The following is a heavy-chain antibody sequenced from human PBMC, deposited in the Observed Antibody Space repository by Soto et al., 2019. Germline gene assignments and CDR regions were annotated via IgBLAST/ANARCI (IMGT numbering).Heavy chain of an antibody. J-gene: IGHJ4*02. CDR1: GYTFTNSD. CDR3: ARRPHWSGGICYYGLDN. Sequence: QVQLVQSGAEVKKPGASVKVSCKASGYTFTNSDINWVRQAPGQGLEWMGWMNPDSGHAAYAQKFKGRVTLTTSTSRCTVYMEMRSLGSEDTAVYYCARRPHWSGGICYYGLDNLGQGTLVTVAS. V-gene: IGHV1-8*01. D-gene: IGHD2-15*01. CDR2: MNPDSGHA.